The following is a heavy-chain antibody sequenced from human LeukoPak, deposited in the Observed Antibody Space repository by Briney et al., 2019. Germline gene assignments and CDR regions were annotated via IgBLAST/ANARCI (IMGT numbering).Heavy chain of an antibody. J-gene: IGHJ4*02. Sequence: PGGSLRLSCVDSGFTFTNAWMSWVRQAPGKGLEWIGRIKSKTDGETTNYAEPVRGRFTISRDDSKSAVYLQMNSLKVEDTAVYYCTTDLGTYYHGSQRLIPIDYWGQGTLVTVSS. CDR3: TTDLGTYYHGSQRLIPIDY. V-gene: IGHV3-15*01. CDR1: GFTFTNAW. D-gene: IGHD3-10*01. CDR2: IKSKTDGETT.